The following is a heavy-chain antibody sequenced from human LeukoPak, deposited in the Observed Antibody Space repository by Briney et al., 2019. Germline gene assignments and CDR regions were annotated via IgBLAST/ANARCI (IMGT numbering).Heavy chain of an antibody. J-gene: IGHJ3*02. V-gene: IGHV3-23*01. CDR3: AKADDYGDYVSAFDI. CDR1: GFPFNTYA. D-gene: IGHD4-17*01. CDR2: ISGSGGST. Sequence: PGGSLRLSCAASGFPFNTYAMSWPRQAPGKGLEWVSAISGSGGSTYYADSVKGRFTISRDNSKNTLYLQMNSLRAEDTAVYYCAKADDYGDYVSAFDIWGQGTMVTVSS.